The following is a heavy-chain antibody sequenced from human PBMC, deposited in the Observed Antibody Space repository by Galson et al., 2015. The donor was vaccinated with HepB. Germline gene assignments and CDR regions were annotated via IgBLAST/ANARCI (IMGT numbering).Heavy chain of an antibody. J-gene: IGHJ3*02. CDR2: IYYSGAT. CDR3: ARGGLGFDI. CDR1: GDSISGGDFY. Sequence: TLSLTCTVSGDSISGGDFYWSWIRPPPGEGLEWIGYIYYSGATHYNPSLKSRAALSVDTSKKKFSLKVKSVTAADTAVYYCARGGLGFDIWGQGTMVTVSS. V-gene: IGHV4-30-4*01.